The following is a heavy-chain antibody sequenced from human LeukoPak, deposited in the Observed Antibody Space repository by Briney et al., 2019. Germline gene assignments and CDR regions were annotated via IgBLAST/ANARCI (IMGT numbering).Heavy chain of an antibody. CDR3: ARATYYYGSGSYYTRGAFDI. J-gene: IGHJ3*02. CDR1: GFTVSSNY. CDR2: IYSGGST. Sequence: GGSLRLSCAASGFTVSSNYMSWVRQAPGKGLEWVSVIYSGGSTYYADSVKGRFAISRDNSKNTLYLQMNSLRAEDTAVYYCARATYYYGSGSYYTRGAFDIWGQGTMVTVSS. V-gene: IGHV3-66*01. D-gene: IGHD3-10*01.